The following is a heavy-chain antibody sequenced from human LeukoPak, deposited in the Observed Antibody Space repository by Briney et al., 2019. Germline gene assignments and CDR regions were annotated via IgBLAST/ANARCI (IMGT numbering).Heavy chain of an antibody. D-gene: IGHD3-3*01. CDR3: AREGDYDFWSGYPTAGYMDV. V-gene: IGHV3-20*04. Sequence: GGSLRLSCAASGFTFDDYGMSWVRQAPGKGLEWVSGINWNGGSTGYADSVKGRFTISRDKSKNTLSLQMNGLRVEDTAVYYCAREGDYDFWSGYPTAGYMDVWGKGTTVTVSS. J-gene: IGHJ6*03. CDR1: GFTFDDYG. CDR2: INWNGGST.